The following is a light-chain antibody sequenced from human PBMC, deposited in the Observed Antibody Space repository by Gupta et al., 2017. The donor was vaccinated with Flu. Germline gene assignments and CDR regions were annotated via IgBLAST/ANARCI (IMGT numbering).Light chain of an antibody. J-gene: IGLJ2*01. CDR2: GNN. V-gene: IGLV1-40*01. CDR1: SSNIGAGYD. Sequence: QSVLTQPPSVSGAPGQRVTISCTGSSSNIGAGYDVQWYQQLPGTAPKLLIYGNNNRPSWVPDRFSCSKSGTSASLAITGLQAEDEADYYCQSYDSSLSGSRVFGGGTKLTVL. CDR3: QSYDSSLSGSRV.